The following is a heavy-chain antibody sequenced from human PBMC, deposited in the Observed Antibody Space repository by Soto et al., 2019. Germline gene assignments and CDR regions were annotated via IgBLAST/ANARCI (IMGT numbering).Heavy chain of an antibody. Sequence: PSETLSLTCTVSGGSISSGDYYWSWIRQPPGKGLGWIGYIYYSGSTYYNPSLKSRVTISVDTSKNQFSLKLSSVTAADTAVYYCDTDWGGNYNWFDPWGQGTLVTVSS. D-gene: IGHD3-16*01. CDR2: IYYSGST. V-gene: IGHV4-30-4*01. J-gene: IGHJ5*02. CDR1: GGSISSGDYY. CDR3: DTDWGGNYNWFDP.